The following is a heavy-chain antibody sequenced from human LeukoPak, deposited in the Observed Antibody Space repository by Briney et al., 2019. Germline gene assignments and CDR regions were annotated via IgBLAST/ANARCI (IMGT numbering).Heavy chain of an antibody. D-gene: IGHD3-16*01. J-gene: IGHJ4*02. CDR3: ARFGSLREPIHDY. V-gene: IGHV4-59*01. CDR2: IYYSGST. Sequence: SETLSLTCTVSGGSISSCYWSWIRQPPGKGLEWIGYIYYSGSTNYNPSLKSRVTISVDTSKNQFSLNLSSVTAADTAVYYCARFGSLREPIHDYWGQGTLVTVSS. CDR1: GGSISSCY.